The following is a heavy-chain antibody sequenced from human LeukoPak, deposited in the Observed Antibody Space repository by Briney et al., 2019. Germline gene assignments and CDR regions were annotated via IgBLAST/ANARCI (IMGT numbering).Heavy chain of an antibody. V-gene: IGHV3-21*04. CDR2: ISSSSSYI. CDR3: ARDPIAVTDYYFDY. Sequence: PGGSLRLSCAASGFTFSSYSMNWVRQAPGKGLEWVSSISSSSSYIYYADSVKGRFTISRDNAKNSLYLQMSSLRAEDTAVYYCARDPIAVTDYYFDYWGQGTLVTVSS. J-gene: IGHJ4*02. CDR1: GFTFSSYS. D-gene: IGHD6-19*01.